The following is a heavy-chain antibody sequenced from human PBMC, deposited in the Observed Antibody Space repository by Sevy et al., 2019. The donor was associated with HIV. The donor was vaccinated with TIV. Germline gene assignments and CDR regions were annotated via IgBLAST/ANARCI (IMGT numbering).Heavy chain of an antibody. CDR2: ISSSSTI. J-gene: IGHJ3*02. D-gene: IGHD3-10*01. CDR3: ARGLLLWFGESMINDAFDI. Sequence: GGSLRLSCAASGFTFSSYSMNWVRQAPGKGLEWVSYISSSSTIYYDDSVKGRFTISRDNAKNSLYLQMNSLRDEDTAVYYCARGLLLWFGESMINDAFDIWGQGTMVTVSS. V-gene: IGHV3-48*02. CDR1: GFTFSSYS.